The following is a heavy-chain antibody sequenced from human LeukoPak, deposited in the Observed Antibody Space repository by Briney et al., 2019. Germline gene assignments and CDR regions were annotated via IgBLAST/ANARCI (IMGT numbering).Heavy chain of an antibody. V-gene: IGHV4-38-2*02. CDR3: ARVNWINDY. CDR1: GYSIRRGYH. D-gene: IGHD1-20*01. J-gene: IGHJ4*02. Sequence: SETLSLTCSVSGYSIRRGYHWGWIRQPPGKGLGWIGTIHHSGSTYYNPSLKSRVTISVDTSKNQFSLKLTSVTAADTAVYYCARVNWINDYWGQGTLVTVSS. CDR2: IHHSGST.